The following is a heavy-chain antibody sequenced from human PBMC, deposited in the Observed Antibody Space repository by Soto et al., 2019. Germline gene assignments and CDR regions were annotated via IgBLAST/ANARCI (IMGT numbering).Heavy chain of an antibody. CDR1: GFSLSTSGVG. Sequence: SGPTLVNPTQTITLTCTFPGFSLSTSGVGVAWIRQPPGKALEWLALIYWDDDKRYSPSLKSRLTITKDTSKNQVVLTMTNMDPVDTTTYYCAHRQSSKYHDILKGYYLDAFDIWGQGTMVTVSS. V-gene: IGHV2-5*02. J-gene: IGHJ3*02. CDR2: IYWDDDK. D-gene: IGHD3-9*01. CDR3: AHRQSSKYHDILKGYYLDAFDI.